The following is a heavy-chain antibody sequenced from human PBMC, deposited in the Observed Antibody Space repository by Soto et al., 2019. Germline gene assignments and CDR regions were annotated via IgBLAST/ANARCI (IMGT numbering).Heavy chain of an antibody. CDR2: IYWDDDK. Sequence: QITLKESGPTLVKPTQTLTLTCTFSGFSLSTSGVGVGWIRQPPGKALEWLALIYWDDDKRYSPSLESRLTIAEDTTKNPLVLTMTDMDPVDTATYYCAHMGCSSSSCYAPTYYYYGMDVWGQGTTVTVSS. J-gene: IGHJ6*02. V-gene: IGHV2-5*02. CDR3: AHMGCSSSSCYAPTYYYYGMDV. D-gene: IGHD2-2*01. CDR1: GFSLSTSGVG.